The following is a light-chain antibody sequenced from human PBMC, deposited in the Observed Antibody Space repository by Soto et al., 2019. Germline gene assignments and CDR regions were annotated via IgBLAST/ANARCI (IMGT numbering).Light chain of an antibody. CDR1: SSDVGGYNY. Sequence: QSVLPQPPSASGAPGQSVTISCTGASSDVGGYNYVSWYQHYPGKAPKLVIYEATKRPSGVPDRFSGSKSGNTASLTVSGLQAADEADYFCSSFAGNNNLVFGGGTKLTVL. CDR2: EAT. CDR3: SSFAGNNNLV. V-gene: IGLV2-8*01. J-gene: IGLJ3*02.